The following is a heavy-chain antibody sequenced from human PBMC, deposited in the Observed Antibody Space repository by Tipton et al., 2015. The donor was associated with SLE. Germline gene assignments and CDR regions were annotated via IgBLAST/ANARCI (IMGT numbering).Heavy chain of an antibody. J-gene: IGHJ4*02. CDR2: INHSGST. D-gene: IGHD6-6*01. CDR1: GGSFSGYY. V-gene: IGHV4-34*01. Sequence: TLSLTCAVYGGSFSGYYWCWIRQPPGKGLEWIGEINHSGSTNYNPSLKSRVTISVDTSKNQFSLKLSSVTAADTAVYSCARAARGNDYWGQGTLVTVSS. CDR3: ARAARGNDY.